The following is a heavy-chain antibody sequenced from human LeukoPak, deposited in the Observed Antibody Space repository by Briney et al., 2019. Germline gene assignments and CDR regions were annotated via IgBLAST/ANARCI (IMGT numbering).Heavy chain of an antibody. V-gene: IGHV1-18*01. CDR1: RYTFTRYG. Sequence: ASVKVSCKASRYTFTRYGISWVRQAPGQGLEWMGWISVYNGNTNYAQKLQGRVTMTTDTSTSTAYLELRSLRSDDTAVYYCARAGLSDTAIPWVPPHDYWGQGTLVTVSS. J-gene: IGHJ4*02. CDR2: ISVYNGNT. D-gene: IGHD5-18*01. CDR3: ARAGLSDTAIPWVPPHDY.